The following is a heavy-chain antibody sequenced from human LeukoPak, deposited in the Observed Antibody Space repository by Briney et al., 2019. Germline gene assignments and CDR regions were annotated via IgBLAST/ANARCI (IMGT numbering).Heavy chain of an antibody. CDR2: ITVSGNSI. CDR3: ASLRDFFASGSYYKGGYFDH. J-gene: IGHJ4*02. Sequence: GGSLRLSCVASGFTFSDHYMGWVRQAPGKGLEWISYITVSGNSINYADSVKGRFTISRDNAEDSLYLQMNNLRADDTAVYYCASLRDFFASGSYYKGGYFDHWGQGTLVTVSS. CDR1: GFTFSDHY. D-gene: IGHD3-10*01. V-gene: IGHV3-11*01.